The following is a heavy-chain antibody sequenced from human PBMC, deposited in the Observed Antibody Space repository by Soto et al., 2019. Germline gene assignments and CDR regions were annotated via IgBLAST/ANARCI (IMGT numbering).Heavy chain of an antibody. Sequence: GGSLRLSCAASGFTFSSYAMSWVRQAPGKGLEWVSGISAAGGNMYYADSVKGRFTISRDNSKNMLYVQMNSLRAEDTAVYYCANSHSSSWFFNWGQGTLVTVSS. V-gene: IGHV3-23*01. CDR1: GFTFSSYA. CDR3: ANSHSSSWFFN. D-gene: IGHD6-13*01. J-gene: IGHJ4*02. CDR2: ISAAGGNM.